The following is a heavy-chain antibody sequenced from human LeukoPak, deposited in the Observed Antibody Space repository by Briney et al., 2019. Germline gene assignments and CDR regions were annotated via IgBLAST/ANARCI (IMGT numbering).Heavy chain of an antibody. CDR3: AKDSSSWYRAFDI. D-gene: IGHD6-13*01. J-gene: IGHJ3*02. CDR2: ISWNSSSI. Sequence: PGGSLRLSCAASGFTFDDYAMHWVRQAPGKGLEWVSGISWNSSSIGYADSVKGRFTISRDNAKNSLYLQMNSLRAEDTALYYCAKDSSSWYRAFDIWGQGTMVTVSS. V-gene: IGHV3-9*01. CDR1: GFTFDDYA.